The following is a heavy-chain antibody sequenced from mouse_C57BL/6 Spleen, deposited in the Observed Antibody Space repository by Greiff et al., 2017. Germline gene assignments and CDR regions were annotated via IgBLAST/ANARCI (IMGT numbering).Heavy chain of an antibody. V-gene: IGHV1-64*01. CDR2: IHPNSGST. Sequence: QVQLQQPGAELVKPGASVTLSCKASGYTFTSYWMHWVKQRPGQGLEWIGMIHPNSGSTNYNEKFKSKATLTVDKSSSTAYMQLSSLTSEDSAVYYCARSSYGNYDGIFAYWGQGTLVTVSA. D-gene: IGHD2-1*01. J-gene: IGHJ3*01. CDR3: ARSSYGNYDGIFAY. CDR1: GYTFTSYW.